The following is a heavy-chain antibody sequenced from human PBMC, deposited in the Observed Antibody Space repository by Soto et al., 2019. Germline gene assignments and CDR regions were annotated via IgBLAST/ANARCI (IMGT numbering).Heavy chain of an antibody. J-gene: IGHJ4*02. CDR2: ISGSGGST. V-gene: IGHV3-23*01. D-gene: IGHD3-22*01. CDR1: GFTFSSYA. CDR3: ANAARGQYDSSGYFADY. Sequence: PGGSLRLSCAASGFTFSSYAMSWVRQAPGKGLEWVSAISGSGGSTYYADSVKGRFTISRDNSKNTLYLQMNSLRAEDTAVFYCANAARGQYDSSGYFADYWGQGTLVTVSS.